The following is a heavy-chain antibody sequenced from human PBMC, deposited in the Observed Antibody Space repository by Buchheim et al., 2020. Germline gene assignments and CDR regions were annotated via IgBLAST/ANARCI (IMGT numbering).Heavy chain of an antibody. D-gene: IGHD3-10*01. J-gene: IGHJ4*02. V-gene: IGHV3-48*02. CDR3: VRDLSWAFDF. CDR1: GFAFSYFS. Sequence: EVQLVESGGGLVQPGGSLRLSCAASGFAFSYFSMNWVRQAPGKGLDWVAYINSISKTIRYADSVEGRFTISRDDATTSLFLQMNSLRDEDTAVYYCVRDLSWAFDFWGQGTL. CDR2: INSISKTI.